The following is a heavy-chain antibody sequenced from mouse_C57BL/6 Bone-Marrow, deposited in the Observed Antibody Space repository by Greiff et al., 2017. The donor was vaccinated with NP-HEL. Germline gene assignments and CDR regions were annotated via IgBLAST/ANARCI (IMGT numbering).Heavy chain of an antibody. Sequence: VQLQQSGAELVRPGASVKLSCTASGFNITDDYMHWVKQRPEQGLEWIGWIDPENGDTEYASKFQGKATITADTSSNTAYLQLSSLTSEDTAVYYWTRLRSFFDVWGTGTTVTVSS. D-gene: IGHD1-1*01. J-gene: IGHJ1*03. V-gene: IGHV14-4*01. CDR2: IDPENGDT. CDR3: TRLRSFFDV. CDR1: GFNITDDY.